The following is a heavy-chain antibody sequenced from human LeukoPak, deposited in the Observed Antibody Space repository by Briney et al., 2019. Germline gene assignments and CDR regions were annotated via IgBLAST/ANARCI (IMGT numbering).Heavy chain of an antibody. J-gene: IGHJ4*02. V-gene: IGHV1-24*01. CDR2: FDPEDGET. CDR3: ARGPPNWRYDY. CDR1: GYTLTELS. Sequence: GASVKVSRKGSGYTLTELSMHSVRQAPGKGLEWMGGFDPEDGETIYAQKFQCRVTMTEDTSTDTAYMELSSLRSDDTAVYYCARGPPNWRYDYWGPGTLVTVSS. D-gene: IGHD1-1*01.